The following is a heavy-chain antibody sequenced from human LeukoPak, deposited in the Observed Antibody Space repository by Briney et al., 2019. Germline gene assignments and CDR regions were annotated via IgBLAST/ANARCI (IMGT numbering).Heavy chain of an antibody. J-gene: IGHJ4*02. Sequence: GGSLRLSCAASGFTFSTYGMHWVRQAPGKGLEWVAFIQYDGSNKYYADSVKGRFTISRDNSKNTLYLQMNSRRAEDTAVYYCAKDRQLLWFGESDYWGQGTLVTVSS. CDR2: IQYDGSNK. CDR3: AKDRQLLWFGESDY. V-gene: IGHV3-30*02. CDR1: GFTFSTYG. D-gene: IGHD3-10*01.